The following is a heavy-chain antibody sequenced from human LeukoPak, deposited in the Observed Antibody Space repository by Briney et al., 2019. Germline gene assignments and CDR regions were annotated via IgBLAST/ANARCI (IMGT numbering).Heavy chain of an antibody. CDR2: IIPMLGIV. Sequence: SVKVSCQAPGGTFINYGINWVRQAPGQGLEWMGRIIPMLGIVNYVQKFQGRVTITADKPTSTAYMELSSLRSEDTAVYYCARALSGRELLLLDVWGQGTTVTVSS. CDR1: GGTFINYG. CDR3: ARALSGRELLLLDV. J-gene: IGHJ6*02. D-gene: IGHD1-26*01. V-gene: IGHV1-69*10.